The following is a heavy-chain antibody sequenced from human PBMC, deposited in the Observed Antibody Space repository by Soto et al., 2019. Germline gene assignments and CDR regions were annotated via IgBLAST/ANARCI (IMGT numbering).Heavy chain of an antibody. D-gene: IGHD4-17*01. CDR2: ISAYNGNT. CDR1: GYTFTSYG. CDR3: ARDYSYYGDSQYYYYYYGMDV. Sequence: ASVKVSCKASGYTFTSYGISWVRQAPGQGLEWMGWISAYNGNTNYAQKLQGRVTMTTDTSTSTAYMELRSLRSDDTAVYYCARDYSYYGDSQYYYYYYGMDVWGQATTVTVSS. J-gene: IGHJ6*02. V-gene: IGHV1-18*04.